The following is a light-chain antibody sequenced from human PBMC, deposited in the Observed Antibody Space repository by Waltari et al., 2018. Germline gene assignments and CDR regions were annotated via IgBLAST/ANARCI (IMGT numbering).Light chain of an antibody. J-gene: IGKJ1*01. V-gene: IGKV1-5*03. CDR1: QSVRTY. CDR2: KAS. CDR3: QQYNTYSWT. Sequence: DIQMTQSPSTLSASAGDRVTITCRASQSVRTYLAWYQQKPGKAPKLLIYKASTLETGVPSRFSGSGSETEFTLTIASLQPDDFGTYYCQQYNTYSWTFGQGTEVDIK.